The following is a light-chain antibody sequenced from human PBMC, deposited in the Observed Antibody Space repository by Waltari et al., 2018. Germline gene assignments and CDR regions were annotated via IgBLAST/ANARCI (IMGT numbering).Light chain of an antibody. J-gene: IGLJ2*01. V-gene: IGLV2-23*02. CDR2: EAT. CDR1: TSAIGSNTL. CDR3: CSYTGTATFLL. Sequence: QSALTQPASVSGSPGQSITISCTGTTSAIGSNTLLYLYQQYPGRVPKLTIYEATKRPSWVSDRFSGSKSGNTASLTISGLLAEDEADYYCCSYTGTATFLLFGGGTKLTVL.